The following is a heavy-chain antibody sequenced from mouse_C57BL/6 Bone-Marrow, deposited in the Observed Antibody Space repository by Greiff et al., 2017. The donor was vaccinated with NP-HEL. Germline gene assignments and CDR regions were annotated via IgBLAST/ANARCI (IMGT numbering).Heavy chain of an antibody. CDR2: ISSGGSYT. Sequence: EVQLVESGGDLVKPGGSLKLSCAASGFTFTSYGMSWVRQTPDKSLEWVATISSGGSYTYYPDSVKGRFTISRDNAKNTLYLQMSSLKSEDTAMYYCARYYDYPLDYWGQGTSVTVSS. CDR3: ARYYDYPLDY. D-gene: IGHD2-4*01. V-gene: IGHV5-6*01. CDR1: GFTFTSYG. J-gene: IGHJ4*01.